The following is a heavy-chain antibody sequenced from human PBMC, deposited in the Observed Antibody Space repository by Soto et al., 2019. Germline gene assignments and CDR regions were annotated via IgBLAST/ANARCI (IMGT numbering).Heavy chain of an antibody. CDR1: GFTFSSYG. CDR2: ISYDGSNK. V-gene: IGHV3-30*18. J-gene: IGHJ6*02. D-gene: IGHD5-12*01. CDR3: AKSSGYDSGDYYYAMDV. Sequence: GGSLRLSCAASGFTFSSYGMHWVRQAPGKGLEWVAVISYDGSNKYYADSVKGRFTISRDNSKNTLYLQMNSLRAEDTAVYYCAKSSGYDSGDYYYAMDVWGQGTTVTVSS.